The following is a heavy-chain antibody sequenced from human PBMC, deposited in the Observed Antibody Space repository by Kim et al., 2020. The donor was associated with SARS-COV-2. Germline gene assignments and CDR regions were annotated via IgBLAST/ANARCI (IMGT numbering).Heavy chain of an antibody. D-gene: IGHD3-22*01. J-gene: IGHJ4*02. CDR2: T. V-gene: IGHV4-39*01. CDR3: ARTHGSGYYGY. Sequence: TYDNPSLKSRVTISVDTSKNQFSLKLSSVTAADTAVYYCARTHGSGYYGYWGQGTLVTVSS.